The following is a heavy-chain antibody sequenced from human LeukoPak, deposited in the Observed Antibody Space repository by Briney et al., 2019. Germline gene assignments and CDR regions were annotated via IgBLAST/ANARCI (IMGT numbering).Heavy chain of an antibody. CDR1: GFIFSNYW. D-gene: IGHD3-22*01. V-gene: IGHV3-7*03. J-gene: IGHJ4*02. CDR2: IKEDGSVQ. CDR3: TRRSRDSSGYYWFDY. Sequence: PGGSLRLSCAASGFIFSNYWMTWVRQAPGKGLEWVANIKEDGSVQYYVDSVKGRFTISRDNAKNSLFLQMNSLKTEDTAVYYCTRRSRDSSGYYWFDYWGQGTLVTVSS.